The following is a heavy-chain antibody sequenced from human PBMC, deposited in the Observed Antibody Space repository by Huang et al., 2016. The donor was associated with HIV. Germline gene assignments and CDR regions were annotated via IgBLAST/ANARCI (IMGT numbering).Heavy chain of an antibody. D-gene: IGHD6-19*01. Sequence: EVELVESGGGLVKPGGSLRLSCAASGFAFSSYGMNWVRQATGKGLEWVAFIGSDSSYIYYADSGKGRVTISRDNAKSSIYLQLDSLRAEDTAVYYCAYQQWLVGGLNHWGQGTLVVVSS. CDR3: AYQQWLVGGLNH. V-gene: IGHV3-21*02. CDR2: IGSDSSYI. J-gene: IGHJ5*02. CDR1: GFAFSSYG.